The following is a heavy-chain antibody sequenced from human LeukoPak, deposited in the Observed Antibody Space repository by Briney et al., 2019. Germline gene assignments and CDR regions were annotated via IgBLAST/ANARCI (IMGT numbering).Heavy chain of an antibody. Sequence: ASVNVSCKASGGTFSSYAISLVRQAPGQGLEWMGGIIPIFGTANYAQKFQGRVTITAAEFTSTAYMEMSSLRSEDPAVYYCARNIVLMVYAIGHMNAFDIWGQGTMVTVSS. D-gene: IGHD2-8*01. J-gene: IGHJ3*02. CDR2: IIPIFGTA. CDR3: ARNIVLMVYAIGHMNAFDI. V-gene: IGHV1-69*19. CDR1: GGTFSSYA.